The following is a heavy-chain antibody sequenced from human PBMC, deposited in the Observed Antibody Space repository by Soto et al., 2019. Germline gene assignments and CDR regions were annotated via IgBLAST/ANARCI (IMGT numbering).Heavy chain of an antibody. CDR3: ARTWGSTNGY. V-gene: IGHV4-59*01. Sequence: PSGTLSLTCVVSGGSLSSYYWSWIRQPPGKGLEWIGYIYYSGSTNYNPPLKSRVTISVDTSKNQFSLKLSSVTAADTAVYYCARTWGSTNGYWGRGTLVTVSS. J-gene: IGHJ4*02. CDR1: GGSLSSYY. D-gene: IGHD3-16*01. CDR2: IYYSGST.